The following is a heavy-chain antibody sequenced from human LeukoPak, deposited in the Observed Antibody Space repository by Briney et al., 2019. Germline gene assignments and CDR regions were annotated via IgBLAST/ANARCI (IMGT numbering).Heavy chain of an antibody. D-gene: IGHD5-18*01. CDR1: GFTFSSYG. CDR2: ISYDGSNK. CDR3: AKDARIQLWLDY. Sequence: GRSLRLSCAASGFTFSSYGMHWVRQAPGKGLEWVAVISYDGSNKYYADSVKGRFTISRDNSKNTLYLQMNSLRAEDTAVYYCAKDARIQLWLDYWGQGTLVTVSS. J-gene: IGHJ4*02. V-gene: IGHV3-30*18.